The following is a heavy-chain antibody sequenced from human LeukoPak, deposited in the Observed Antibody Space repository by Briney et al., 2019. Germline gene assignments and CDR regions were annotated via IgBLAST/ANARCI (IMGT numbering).Heavy chain of an antibody. CDR3: AREDIVVVPAAPSYYYYYGMDV. D-gene: IGHD2-2*01. Sequence: GRSLRLSCAASGFTFSRYPMHWVRQAPGKGLEWVAVMSSDGSTKYYADSVKGRFTISRDNSKNTLYLQMNSLRAEDTAVYYCAREDIVVVPAAPSYYYYYGMDVWGQGTTVTVSS. CDR2: MSSDGSTK. J-gene: IGHJ6*02. V-gene: IGHV3-30-3*01. CDR1: GFTFSRYP.